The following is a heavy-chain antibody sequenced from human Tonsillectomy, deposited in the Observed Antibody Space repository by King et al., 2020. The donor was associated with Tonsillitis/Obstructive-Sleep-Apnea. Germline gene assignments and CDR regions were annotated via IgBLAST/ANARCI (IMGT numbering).Heavy chain of an antibody. Sequence: TLKESGPTLVRPPQTLTLTCTFSGFSLSTSGVGVGWIRQPPGKALEWLALIYWDDDKRYSPSLKTRLTITKDTSKNQVVLTMTNMDPVDTATYYCVYRRGIGSYSSYYYYYSMDVWGKGTTVTVSS. D-gene: IGHD1-26*01. J-gene: IGHJ6*03. CDR3: VYRRGIGSYSSYYYYYSMDV. V-gene: IGHV2-5*02. CDR2: IYWDDDK. CDR1: GFSLSTSGVG.